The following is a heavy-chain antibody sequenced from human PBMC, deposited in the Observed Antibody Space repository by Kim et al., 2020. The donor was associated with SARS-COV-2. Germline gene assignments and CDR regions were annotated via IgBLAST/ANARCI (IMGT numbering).Heavy chain of an antibody. D-gene: IGHD3-3*02. CDR2: IKQDGSEK. CDR1: GFTFSSNW. CDR3: ARLAARRFDY. J-gene: IGHJ4*02. Sequence: GGSLRLSCAASGFTFSSNWMSWVRQAPGKGLEWVANIKQDGSEKYYVDSVKGRFTISRDNAKNSLYLQMNSLRAEDTAVYYCARLAARRFDYWGQGTLVTVSS. V-gene: IGHV3-7*01.